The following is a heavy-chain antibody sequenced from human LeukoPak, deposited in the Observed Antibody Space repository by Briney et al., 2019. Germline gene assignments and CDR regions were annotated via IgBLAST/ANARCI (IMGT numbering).Heavy chain of an antibody. CDR1: GYTFTGYY. J-gene: IGHJ4*02. D-gene: IGHD6-13*01. CDR3: ARDLGYSSSWGFDY. CDR2: ISAYNGNT. V-gene: IGHV1-18*04. Sequence: ASVKVSCKASGYTFTGYYMHWVRQAPGQGLEWMGWISAYNGNTNYAQKLQGRVTMTTDTSTSTAYMELRSLRSDDTAVYYCARDLGYSSSWGFDYWGQGTLVTVSS.